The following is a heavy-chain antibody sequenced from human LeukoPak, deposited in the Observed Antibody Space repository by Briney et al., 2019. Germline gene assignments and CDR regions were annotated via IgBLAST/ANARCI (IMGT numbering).Heavy chain of an antibody. Sequence: GGSLRLSCAASGFTFSSYAMHWVRQAPGKGLEWVAVISYDGSNKYYADSVKGRFTISRDNSKNTLYLQMNSLRAEDTAVYYCARGLELTLDYWGQGTLVTVSS. J-gene: IGHJ4*02. V-gene: IGHV3-30*04. CDR2: ISYDGSNK. CDR3: ARGLELTLDY. CDR1: GFTFSSYA. D-gene: IGHD1-7*01.